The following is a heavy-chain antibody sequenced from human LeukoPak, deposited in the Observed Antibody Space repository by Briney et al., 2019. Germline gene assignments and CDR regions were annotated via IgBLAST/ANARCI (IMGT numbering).Heavy chain of an antibody. J-gene: IGHJ4*02. CDR1: GFTFSSYA. Sequence: GGSLRLSCAASGFTFSSYAMHWVRQAPGKGLEWVAVISYDGSNKYYADSVKGRFTVSRDNSKNTLYLQMNSLRAEDTAVYYCARGGMAVAGTLRYWGQGTLVTVSS. V-gene: IGHV3-30-3*01. D-gene: IGHD6-19*01. CDR2: ISYDGSNK. CDR3: ARGGMAVAGTLRY.